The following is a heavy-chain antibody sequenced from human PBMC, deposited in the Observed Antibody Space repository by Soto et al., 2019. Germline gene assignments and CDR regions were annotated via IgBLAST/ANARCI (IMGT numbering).Heavy chain of an antibody. CDR3: AKDGPYSSGWYGGFGY. Sequence: GGSLRLSCAASGFTFSSYSMNWVRQAPGKGLEWVAVISYDGSNKYYADSVKGRFTISRDNSKNTLYLQMNSLRAEDTAVYYCAKDGPYSSGWYGGFGYWGQGTLVTVSS. V-gene: IGHV3-30*18. J-gene: IGHJ4*02. CDR1: GFTFSSYS. CDR2: ISYDGSNK. D-gene: IGHD6-19*01.